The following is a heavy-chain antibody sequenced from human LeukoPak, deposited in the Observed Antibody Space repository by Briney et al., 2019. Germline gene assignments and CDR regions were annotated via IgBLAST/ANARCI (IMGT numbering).Heavy chain of an antibody. CDR3: AKTLMTTVVTPDYYYGMDV. CDR1: GFTFGGYA. CDR2: ISGSGGST. Sequence: GGSLRLSCAASGFTFGGYAMSWVRQAPGKGLEWVSAISGSGGSTYYADSVKGRFTISRDNSKNTLYLQMNSLRAEDTAVYYCAKTLMTTVVTPDYYYGMDVWGQGTTVTVSS. D-gene: IGHD4-23*01. J-gene: IGHJ6*02. V-gene: IGHV3-23*01.